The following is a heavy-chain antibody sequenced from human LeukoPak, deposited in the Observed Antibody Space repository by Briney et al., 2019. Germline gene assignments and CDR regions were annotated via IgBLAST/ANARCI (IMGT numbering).Heavy chain of an antibody. CDR3: ASEGACVRGQKMIKYYYYYMDV. Sequence: ASVKVSCKASVYTFTGYHMHWVRQAPGQGLEWMGWINPNSGGTNYAQKFQGRVTMTRDTSINTAYMAVSSLRSEGTAVYYCASEGACVRGQKMIKYYYYYMDVWGKGTTVTVSS. CDR1: VYTFTGYH. V-gene: IGHV1-2*02. D-gene: IGHD3-22*01. J-gene: IGHJ6*03. CDR2: INPNSGGT.